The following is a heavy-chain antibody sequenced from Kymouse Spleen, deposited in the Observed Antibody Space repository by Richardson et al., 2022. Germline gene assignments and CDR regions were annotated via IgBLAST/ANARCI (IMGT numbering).Heavy chain of an antibody. CDR1: GFTVSSNY. CDR2: IYSGGST. V-gene: IGHV3-53*01. J-gene: IGHJ4*02. CDR3: AFTIFGVVILYYFDY. Sequence: EVQLVESGGGLIQPGGSLRLSCAASGFTVSSNYMSWVRQAPGKGLEWVSVIYSGGSTYYADSVKGRFTISRDNSKNTLYLQMNSLRAEDTAVYYCAFTIFGVVILYYFDYWGQGTLVTVSS. D-gene: IGHD3-3*01.